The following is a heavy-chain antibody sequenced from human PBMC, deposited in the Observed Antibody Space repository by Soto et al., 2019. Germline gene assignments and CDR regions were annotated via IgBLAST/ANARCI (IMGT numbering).Heavy chain of an antibody. CDR1: GFTFSHYS. V-gene: IGHV3-48*02. J-gene: IGHJ4*02. D-gene: IGHD3-22*01. CDR3: ARESLQFYDSDGLHAS. Sequence: GGSLRLSCAASGFTFSHYSLHWVRQAPGKGLEWISYISTSSTATYYADPVKGRFTVSRDNGNKLLFLQMNSLTNEDTAVYYCARESLQFYDSDGLHASWGPGTLVTVSS. CDR2: ISTSSTAT.